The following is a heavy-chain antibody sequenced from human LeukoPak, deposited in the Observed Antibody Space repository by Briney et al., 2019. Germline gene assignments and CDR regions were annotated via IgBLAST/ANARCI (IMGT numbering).Heavy chain of an antibody. CDR1: GYTFTSYA. CDR2: INAGNGNT. CDR3: ARAADGYTEPFDY. D-gene: IGHD5-24*01. Sequence: ASVKVSCKASGYTFTSYAMHWVRQAPGQRLEWMGWINAGNGNTKYSQEFQGRVTITRDTSASTAYMELSSLRSEDMAVYYCARAADGYTEPFDYWGQGTLVTVSS. J-gene: IGHJ4*02. V-gene: IGHV1-3*03.